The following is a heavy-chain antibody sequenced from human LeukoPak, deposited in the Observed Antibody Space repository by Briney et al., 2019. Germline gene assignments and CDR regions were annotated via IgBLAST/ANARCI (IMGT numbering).Heavy chain of an antibody. CDR3: ARVGDTYCGGDCYIFDH. J-gene: IGHJ4*02. V-gene: IGHV1-2*02. CDR1: GYTFSGYY. D-gene: IGHD2-21*02. Sequence: EASVKVSCKASGYTFSGYYIHWVRQAPGRGLEWVGWINPNSGGTNYAQKFQGRVTMTRDTSISTAYMELSRLRSDDTAVYYCARVGDTYCGGDCYIFDHWGQGTLVTVSS. CDR2: INPNSGGT.